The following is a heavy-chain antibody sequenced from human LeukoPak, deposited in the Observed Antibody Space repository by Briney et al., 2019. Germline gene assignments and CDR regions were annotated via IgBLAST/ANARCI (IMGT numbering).Heavy chain of an antibody. CDR3: AKLNVFGGNSPVYY. J-gene: IGHJ4*02. CDR2: ITGSGGTT. CDR1: GFPFSSYA. D-gene: IGHD4-23*01. Sequence: GGSLRLSCAVSGFPFSSYAMSWVRQAPGKGLEWVSAITGSGGTTYYADSVKGRFTISRDNSNSTLYLQMNSLRAEDTAIYYCAKLNVFGGNSPVYYSGQGTLVTVSS. V-gene: IGHV3-23*01.